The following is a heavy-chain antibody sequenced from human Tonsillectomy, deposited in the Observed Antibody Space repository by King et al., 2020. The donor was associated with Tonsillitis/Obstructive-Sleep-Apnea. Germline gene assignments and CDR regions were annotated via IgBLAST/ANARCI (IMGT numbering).Heavy chain of an antibody. CDR2: TRNKANSYTT. CDR3: ARERHRDYCGYDRDYYYYYMDV. J-gene: IGHJ6*03. V-gene: IGHV3-72*01. D-gene: IGHD5-12*01. Sequence: VQLVESGGGLVQPGGSLRLSCAASGFTFSDHYMDWVRQAPGKGLEWVGRTRNKANSYTTEYAASVKGRFTISSDDSKNSLYLQMNSLKTEDTAVYYCARERHRDYCGYDRDYYYYYMDVWGKGTTVTVSS. CDR1: GFTFSDHY.